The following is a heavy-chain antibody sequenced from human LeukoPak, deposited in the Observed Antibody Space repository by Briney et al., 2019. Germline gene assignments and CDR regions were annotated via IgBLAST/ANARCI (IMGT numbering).Heavy chain of an antibody. V-gene: IGHV3-33*06. J-gene: IGHJ4*02. CDR1: GFTFSSYG. CDR2: IWYDGSNK. Sequence: PGRSLRLSCAASGFTFSSYGMHWVRQAPGKGLEWVAVIWYDGSNKYYADSVKGRFTISRGNSKNTLYLQMNSLRAEDTAVYYCAKGYGDFFDYWGQGTLVTVSS. CDR3: AKGYGDFFDY. D-gene: IGHD4-17*01.